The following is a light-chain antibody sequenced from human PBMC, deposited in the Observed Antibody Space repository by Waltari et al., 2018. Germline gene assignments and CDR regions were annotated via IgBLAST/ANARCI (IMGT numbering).Light chain of an antibody. CDR1: QSIRRS. Sequence: EIMLTQSPGTLSLSPGERATLSCRASQSIRRSLAWYQQKPGQAPRLLIYDASSRATGIPDRFSGSGSGTDFSLTISRLEPEDFAVYDCQKYGSLPATFGQGTKVEIK. CDR3: QKYGSLPAT. CDR2: DAS. J-gene: IGKJ1*01. V-gene: IGKV3-20*01.